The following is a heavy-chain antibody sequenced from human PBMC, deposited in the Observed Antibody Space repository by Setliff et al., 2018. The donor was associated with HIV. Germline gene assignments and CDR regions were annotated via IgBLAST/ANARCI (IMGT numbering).Heavy chain of an antibody. CDR1: GGSISSGDYY. D-gene: IGHD2-15*01. CDR3: ARGFCGGGSCLNFDY. CDR2: IIHSGST. V-gene: IGHV4-34*12. J-gene: IGHJ4*02. Sequence: SETLSLTCTVSGGSISSGDYYWSWIRQPPGKGPEWIGEIIHSGSTTYHPSLRSRATISAETSKNQFSLDLSSVTAADTAVDYCARGFCGGGSCLNFDYWGQGTLVTVSS.